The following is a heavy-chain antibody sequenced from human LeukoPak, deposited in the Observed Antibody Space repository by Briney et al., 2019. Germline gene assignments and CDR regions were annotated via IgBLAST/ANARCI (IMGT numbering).Heavy chain of an antibody. CDR3: ARLGSSWNYQDNWFDP. Sequence: PSETLSLTCTVSGGSISSSSYYWGWIRQPPGKGLEWIGYIYYSGSTNYNPSLKSRVTISVDTSKNQFSLKLSSVTAADTAVYYCARLGSSWNYQDNWFDPWGQGTLVTVSS. CDR2: IYYSGST. V-gene: IGHV4-61*05. CDR1: GGSISSSSYY. D-gene: IGHD6-13*01. J-gene: IGHJ5*02.